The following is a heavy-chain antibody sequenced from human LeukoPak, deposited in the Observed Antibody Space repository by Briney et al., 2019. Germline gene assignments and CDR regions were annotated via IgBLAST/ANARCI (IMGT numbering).Heavy chain of an antibody. D-gene: IGHD6-13*01. V-gene: IGHV6-1*01. CDR1: GDSVSSNSAA. Sequence: SPTLSLTFAISGDSVSSNSAAWNWIRQSPSRGLEWLGRTYYRSKWYNAVSVKSRITINPDTSKNQFSLQLNSVTPEDTAVYYCARDGNPGIASVPGEFDYWGQGTLVTVSS. CDR3: ARDGNPGIASVPGEFDY. CDR2: TYYRSKWY. J-gene: IGHJ4*02.